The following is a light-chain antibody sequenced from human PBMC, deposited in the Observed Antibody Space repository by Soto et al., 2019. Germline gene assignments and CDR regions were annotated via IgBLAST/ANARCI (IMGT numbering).Light chain of an antibody. Sequence: IVMTQSPATLSVSPGERATLSCRASQSISSSIAWYQQRPGHAPRLLIYGASTRATGIPARFSGSGSGTDLTLNISRLQSEDFAVYYCQQYNNWPPLTFGGGTKVEIK. CDR3: QQYNNWPPLT. J-gene: IGKJ4*01. V-gene: IGKV3-15*01. CDR2: GAS. CDR1: QSISSS.